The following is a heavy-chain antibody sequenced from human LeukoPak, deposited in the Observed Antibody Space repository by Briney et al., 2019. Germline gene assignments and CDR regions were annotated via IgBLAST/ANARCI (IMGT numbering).Heavy chain of an antibody. CDR2: FYHDGST. Sequence: SETLSLTCTVSGYSISSGYYWGWIRQPPGKGLEWVGSFYHDGSTYYNPSLKSRVTISGDTSKNQFSLKVRSVTAADTAVYYCVRDLHVGPKEILTGYYDDYWGQGILVTVSS. V-gene: IGHV4-38-2*02. D-gene: IGHD3-9*01. J-gene: IGHJ4*02. CDR3: VRDLHVGPKEILTGYYDDY. CDR1: GYSISSGYY.